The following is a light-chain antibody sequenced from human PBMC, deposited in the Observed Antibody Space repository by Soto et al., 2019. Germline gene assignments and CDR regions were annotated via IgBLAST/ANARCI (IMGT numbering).Light chain of an antibody. CDR3: QSYDRSLSGCV. CDR2: GNN. V-gene: IGLV1-40*01. CDR1: SSNIGAGYE. Sequence: QSVLTQPPSVSGAPGQRVTISCTGSSSNIGAGYEVHWYQQLPGTAPKLLIYGNNNRPSGVPDRFSGSKSVTSVSLAITGLQAEDEADYYCQSYDRSLSGCVFGTGTKLTVL. J-gene: IGLJ1*01.